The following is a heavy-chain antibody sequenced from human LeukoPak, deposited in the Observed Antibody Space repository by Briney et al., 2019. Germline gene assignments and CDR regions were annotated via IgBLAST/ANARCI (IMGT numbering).Heavy chain of an antibody. Sequence: GGTLRLSCAASGFTFSSYGMSWVRQAPGKGLEWVSTISGSGGSTYYADSVKGRFTISRDNSKNTLYLQMNSLRAEDTAVYYCAKDFGGPGDVWGKGTTVTISS. CDR3: AKDFGGPGDV. J-gene: IGHJ6*04. CDR1: GFTFSSYG. V-gene: IGHV3-23*01. D-gene: IGHD3-16*01. CDR2: ISGSGGST.